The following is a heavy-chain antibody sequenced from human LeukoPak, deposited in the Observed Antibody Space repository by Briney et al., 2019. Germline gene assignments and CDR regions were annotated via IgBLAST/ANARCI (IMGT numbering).Heavy chain of an antibody. CDR3: ARGLARYCSSTSCYRNWFDP. D-gene: IGHD2-2*02. J-gene: IGHJ5*02. CDR1: GGSFSGYY. CDR2: INHSGST. V-gene: IGHV4-34*01. Sequence: SETLSLTCAVYGGSFSGYYWSWIRQPPGKGLEWIGGINHSGSTNYNPSLKSRVTISVDTSKNQFSLKLSSVTAADTAVYYCARGLARYCSSTSCYRNWFDPWGQGTLVTVSS.